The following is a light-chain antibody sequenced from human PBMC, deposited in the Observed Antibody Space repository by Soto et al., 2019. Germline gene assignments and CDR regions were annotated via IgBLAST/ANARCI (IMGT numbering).Light chain of an antibody. CDR3: LQNGSSPLT. CDR2: AAS. J-gene: IGKJ1*01. CDR1: QSVSSSY. Sequence: EIVLTQSPGTLSLSPGERATLSCRASQSVSSSYLAWYQQKPGQAPRLLIYAASSRSTGIPDRFSGSGPGTGFTLTISRLEPEDFSVNYCLQNGSSPLTFGQGTKVEIK. V-gene: IGKV3-20*01.